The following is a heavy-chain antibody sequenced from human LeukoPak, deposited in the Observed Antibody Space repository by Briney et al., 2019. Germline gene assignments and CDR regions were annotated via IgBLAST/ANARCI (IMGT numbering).Heavy chain of an antibody. Sequence: SGGSLRLSCAASGFTFSSYEMNWVRQAPGKGLEWVSYIRSGGSTIYQADSVKGRFTISRDNAKNSLYLQMNSLRVEDTAVYYCAREPFDSWGQGTLVTVSS. CDR2: IRSGGSTI. CDR1: GFTFSSYE. CDR3: AREPFDS. V-gene: IGHV3-48*03. J-gene: IGHJ4*02.